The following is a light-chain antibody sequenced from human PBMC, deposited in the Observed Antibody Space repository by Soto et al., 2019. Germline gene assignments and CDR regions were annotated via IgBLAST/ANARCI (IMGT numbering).Light chain of an antibody. CDR3: QQYSSFPRAT. V-gene: IGKV1-5*03. CDR2: KAS. Sequence: DIQMTQSPSTLSASVGDRVTITCRANQSISWWLAWYQQKPGKAPKHLIYKASSLESGVPSRFSGSGSGTEFALTISSLQPDDFATYCCQQYSSFPRATFGQGTKVEIK. CDR1: QSISWW. J-gene: IGKJ1*01.